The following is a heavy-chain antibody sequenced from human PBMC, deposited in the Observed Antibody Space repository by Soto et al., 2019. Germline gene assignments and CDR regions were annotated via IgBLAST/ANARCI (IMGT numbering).Heavy chain of an antibody. D-gene: IGHD5-12*01. CDR1: GVTFSSYW. CDR2: IKQDGSEK. Sequence: PGGSLRLSCAASGVTFSSYWMSWIRQAPGKGLEWVANIKQDGSEKYYVDSVKGRFTISRDNAKNSLYLQMNSLRAEDTAVYYCARGWLQYYFDYWGQGTLVTVSS. J-gene: IGHJ4*02. CDR3: ARGWLQYYFDY. V-gene: IGHV3-7*05.